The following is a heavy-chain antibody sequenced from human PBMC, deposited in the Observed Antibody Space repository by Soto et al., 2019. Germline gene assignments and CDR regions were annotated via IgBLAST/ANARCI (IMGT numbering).Heavy chain of an antibody. Sequence: EVQLVESGGGLVQPGGSLRLSCAASGFTFSNYWMYWVRQAPGKGLVWVSRINSDGSVSSYADSVKGRLTISRDNVKNTLYLPMDSLRAEDTAVYYCARGDCVGGTCYSLAGSFYYYIDVCGKGTTVTVFS. CDR3: ARGDCVGGTCYSLAGSFYYYIDV. CDR2: INSDGSVS. V-gene: IGHV3-74*01. J-gene: IGHJ6*03. CDR1: GFTFSNYW. D-gene: IGHD2-15*01.